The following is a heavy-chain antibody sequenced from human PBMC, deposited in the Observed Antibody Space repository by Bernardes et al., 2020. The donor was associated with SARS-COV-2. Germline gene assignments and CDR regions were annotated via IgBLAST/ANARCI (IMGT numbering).Heavy chain of an antibody. Sequence: ASVKVSCKASGYTFTSYAMHWVRQAPGQRLEWMGWINAGNGNTKYSQKFQGRVTITRDTSASTAYMELSSLRSEDTAVYYCARDTAWENWFDPWGQGTLVTVSS. CDR1: GYTFTSYA. J-gene: IGHJ5*02. D-gene: IGHD1-26*01. V-gene: IGHV1-3*01. CDR3: ARDTAWENWFDP. CDR2: INAGNGNT.